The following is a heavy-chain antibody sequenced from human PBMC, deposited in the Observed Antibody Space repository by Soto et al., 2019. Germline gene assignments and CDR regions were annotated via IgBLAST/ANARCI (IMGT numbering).Heavy chain of an antibody. CDR2: ISSSTTYI. V-gene: IGHV3-21*03. CDR1: RFTFSSYT. CDR3: ARDFDSSGYYGPVGAFDI. J-gene: IGHJ3*02. Sequence: SLRLSCSASRFTFSSYTMNWVRQAPGKWLEWVSSISSSTTYIYYADSVKGRFTISRDNAKNSLYLQVNSLRAEDTAVYYCARDFDSSGYYGPVGAFDIWGQGTMVTVSS. D-gene: IGHD3-22*01.